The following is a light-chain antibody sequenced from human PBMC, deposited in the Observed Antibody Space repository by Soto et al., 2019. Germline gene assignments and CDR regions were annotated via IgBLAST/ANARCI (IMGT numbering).Light chain of an antibody. CDR3: CSYAGSPYV. J-gene: IGLJ1*01. CDR2: DVS. V-gene: IGLV2-11*01. Sequence: QSALTQPRSVSGSPGQSVTISCTGTRSDVGGYNYVSWYQQHPGKAPKVMIYDVSKRPSGVPDRFSGSKSGNTASLTISGLQAEDEADYYCCSYAGSPYVFGTGTKLPVL. CDR1: RSDVGGYNY.